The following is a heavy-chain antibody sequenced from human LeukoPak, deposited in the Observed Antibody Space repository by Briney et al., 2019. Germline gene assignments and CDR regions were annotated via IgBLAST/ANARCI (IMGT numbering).Heavy chain of an antibody. D-gene: IGHD3-10*01. Sequence: SQTLSLTCTVSGGSISSGDYYWSWIRQPPGKGLEWIGYIYYSGSTYYNPSLKSRVTISVDTSKNQFSLKLSSLTAADTAVYYCASPLWFGELNGMDVWGQGTTVTVSS. CDR3: ASPLWFGELNGMDV. J-gene: IGHJ6*02. CDR2: IYYSGST. CDR1: GGSISSGDYY. V-gene: IGHV4-30-4*01.